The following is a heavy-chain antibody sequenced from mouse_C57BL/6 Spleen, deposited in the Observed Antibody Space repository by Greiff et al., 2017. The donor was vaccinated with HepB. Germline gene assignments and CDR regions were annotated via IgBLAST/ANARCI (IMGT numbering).Heavy chain of an antibody. CDR2: ISSGSSTI. V-gene: IGHV5-17*01. J-gene: IGHJ4*01. CDR1: GFTFSDYG. CDR3: ARPFHPYYYAMDY. Sequence: EVKVVESGGGLVKPGGSLKLSCAASGFTFSDYGMHWVRQAPEKGLEWVAYISSGSSTIYYADTVKGRFTISRDNAKNTLFLQMTSLRSEDTAMYYCARPFHPYYYAMDYWGQGTSVTVSS.